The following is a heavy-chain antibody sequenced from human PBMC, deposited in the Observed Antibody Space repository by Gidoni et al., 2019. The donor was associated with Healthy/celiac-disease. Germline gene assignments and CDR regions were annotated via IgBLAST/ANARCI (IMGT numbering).Heavy chain of an antibody. D-gene: IGHD3-3*01. CDR1: GYTFTGDY. CDR2: INPTIGGT. V-gene: IGHV1-2*06. Sequence: QVQLVQSGAEVKKPGASVKVSCKASGYTFTGDYMTWVRHAHGQGLEWMGRINPTIGGTNYAQKFQGRVTMTRDTSISTAYMELSRLRSDDTAVYYCASLQEPITIFGVVTQQQRNFNTDYWGQGTLVTVSS. J-gene: IGHJ4*02. CDR3: ASLQEPITIFGVVTQQQRNFNTDY.